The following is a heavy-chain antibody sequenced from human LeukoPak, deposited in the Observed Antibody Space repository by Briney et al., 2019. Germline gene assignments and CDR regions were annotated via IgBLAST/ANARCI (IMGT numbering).Heavy chain of an antibody. D-gene: IGHD3-10*01. J-gene: IGHJ4*02. V-gene: IGHV4-59*01. CDR2: IYYSGST. CDR1: GGSISSYY. CDR3: ARGHYYGSGSYFDY. Sequence: SETRSLTCTVSGGSISSYYWSWIRHPPGKGLEWIGYIYYSGSTNYNPSLKSRVTISVDTSKNQFSLKLSSVTAADTAVYYCARGHYYGSGSYFDYWGQGTLVTVSS.